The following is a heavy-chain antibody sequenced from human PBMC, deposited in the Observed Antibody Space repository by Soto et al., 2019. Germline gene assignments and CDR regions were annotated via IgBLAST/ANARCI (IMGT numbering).Heavy chain of an antibody. CDR3: AKYCGPSNCYSGFDL. D-gene: IGHD2-21*01. CDR2: VGNSNFQT. Sequence: PGGSLRLSCAASGFTFSSYAMTWVRQAPGKRPEWLSTVGNSNFQTYYADSVRGRFTISRDNSKNTLYLQLSSLTAEDTAIYYCAKYCGPSNCYSGFDLWGRGTLVTVSS. CDR1: GFTFSSYA. J-gene: IGHJ5*02. V-gene: IGHV3-23*01.